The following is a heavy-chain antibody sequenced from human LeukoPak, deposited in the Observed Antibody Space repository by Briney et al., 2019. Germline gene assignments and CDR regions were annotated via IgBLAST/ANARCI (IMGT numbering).Heavy chain of an antibody. D-gene: IGHD6-6*01. CDR3: ARGGAYSSSDI. CDR2: IYYSGST. J-gene: IGHJ3*02. CDR1: GGSISSYY. Sequence: SETLSLTCTVSGGSISSYYWSWIRQPPGKGLEWIGYIYYSGSTNYNPSLKSRVTISVDTSKNQFSLKLSSVTAADTAVYYCARGGAYSSSDIWGQGTMVTVSS. V-gene: IGHV4-59*01.